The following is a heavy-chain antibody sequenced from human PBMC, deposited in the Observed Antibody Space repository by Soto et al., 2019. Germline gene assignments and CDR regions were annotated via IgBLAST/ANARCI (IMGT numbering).Heavy chain of an antibody. CDR3: ARSGFGTIGVDP. D-gene: IGHD2-21*01. V-gene: IGHV1-8*01. CDR1: GYTFTSYD. J-gene: IGHJ5*02. CDR2: MNPNSGNT. Sequence: VKVSCKASGYTFTSYDINWVRQATGQGLEWMGWMNPNSGNTGYAQKFQGRVTMTRNTSISTAYMELSSLRSEDTAVYYCARSGFGTIGVDPWGQGTLVNVSS.